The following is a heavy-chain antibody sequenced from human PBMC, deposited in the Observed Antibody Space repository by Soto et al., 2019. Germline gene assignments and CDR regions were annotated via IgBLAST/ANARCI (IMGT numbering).Heavy chain of an antibody. Sequence: ASVKVSCKASGYTFTSYDINWVRQAPGQGLEWMGIINPSGGSTSYAQKFQGRVTMTRDTSTSTVYMELSSLRSEDTAVYYCARDNHLIVVISPTINWFDPWGQGTLVTVSS. CDR1: GYTFTSYD. D-gene: IGHD3-22*01. V-gene: IGHV1-46*01. CDR2: INPSGGST. CDR3: ARDNHLIVVISPTINWFDP. J-gene: IGHJ5*02.